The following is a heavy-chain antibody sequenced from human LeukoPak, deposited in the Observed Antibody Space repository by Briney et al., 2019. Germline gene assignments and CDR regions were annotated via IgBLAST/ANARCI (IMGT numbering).Heavy chain of an antibody. J-gene: IGHJ4*02. CDR1: GFTFSSFD. Sequence: GGSLRLSCAASGFTFSSFDMTWVRQAPGKGLEWVSTISVSATNTYYADSVKGRFTISRDNSKNTLYLQMNSLRAEDTSIYFCAKRSDYGGNWNYFDSWGQGSLVTVSS. CDR3: AKRSDYGGNWNYFDS. CDR2: ISVSATNT. D-gene: IGHD4-23*01. V-gene: IGHV3-23*01.